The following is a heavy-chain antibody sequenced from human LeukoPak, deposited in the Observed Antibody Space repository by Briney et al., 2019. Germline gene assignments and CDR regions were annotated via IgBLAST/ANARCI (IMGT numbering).Heavy chain of an antibody. CDR3: ARGVSSGWPTAFDY. CDR2: IGTAGDT. D-gene: IGHD6-19*01. Sequence: GGSLRLSCAASGFTFSSYDMHWVRQATGKCLEWVSAIGTAGDTYYPGSVKGRFTISRENAKNSLYLQMNSLRAGDTAVYYCARGVSSGWPTAFDYWGQGTLVTVSS. CDR1: GFTFSSYD. J-gene: IGHJ4*02. V-gene: IGHV3-13*01.